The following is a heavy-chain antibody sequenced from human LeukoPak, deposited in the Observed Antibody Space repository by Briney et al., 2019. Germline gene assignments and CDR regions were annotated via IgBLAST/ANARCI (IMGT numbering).Heavy chain of an antibody. V-gene: IGHV4-38-2*02. CDR2: IYHSGST. Sequence: SETLSLTCTVSGYSISSGYYWGWIRQPPGKGLEWIGSIYHSGSTYYNPSLKSRVTISVDTSKNQFSLKLSSVTAADTAVYYCARRQVGATYYFDYWGQGTLVTVSS. CDR3: ARRQVGATYYFDY. D-gene: IGHD1-26*01. CDR1: GYSISSGYY. J-gene: IGHJ4*02.